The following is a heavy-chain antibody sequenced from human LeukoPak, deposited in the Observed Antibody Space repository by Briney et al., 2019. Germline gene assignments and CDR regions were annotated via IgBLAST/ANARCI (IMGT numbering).Heavy chain of an antibody. CDR3: ATDREGDPSAYYLV. CDR1: GFTFINYA. V-gene: IGHV3-30-3*01. Sequence: SLRLSCAASGFTFINYAIHWVRQAPGKGLEWVAVISYDGSNKYYADSVKGRFTISRDNSKNTLFLQMNSLRAEDSAVYYCATDREGDPSAYYLVGGQGTLITVSS. D-gene: IGHD3-22*01. J-gene: IGHJ4*02. CDR2: ISYDGSNK.